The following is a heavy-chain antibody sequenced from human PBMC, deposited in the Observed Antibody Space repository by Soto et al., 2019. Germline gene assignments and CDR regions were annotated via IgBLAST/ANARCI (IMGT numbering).Heavy chain of an antibody. V-gene: IGHV4-59*01. J-gene: IGHJ6*02. CDR3: ARSPYSGSYLYYYGMDV. Sequence: PSETLSLTCTVSGGSISSYYWSWIRQPPGKGLEWIGYIYYSGSTNYNPSLKSRVTISVDTSKNQFSLKLSSVTAADTAVYHCARSPYSGSYLYYYGMDVWGQGTTVTVSS. CDR2: IYYSGST. D-gene: IGHD1-26*01. CDR1: GGSISSYY.